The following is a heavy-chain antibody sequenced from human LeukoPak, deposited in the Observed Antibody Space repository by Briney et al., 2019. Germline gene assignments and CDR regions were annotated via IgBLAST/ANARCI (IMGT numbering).Heavy chain of an antibody. CDR3: ARDIKRSRARWENLGIDP. Sequence: ASVKVSCKASGYTFTNYGISWVRQAPGQGLEWMGWTSGYNGNTNYAQKVQGRVTMAADASTSTTYMELRSLRSDDTAVYYCARDIKRSRARWENLGIDPWGQGTLVTVSS. V-gene: IGHV1-18*01. CDR1: GYTFTNYG. CDR2: TSGYNGNT. D-gene: IGHD3-16*01. J-gene: IGHJ5*02.